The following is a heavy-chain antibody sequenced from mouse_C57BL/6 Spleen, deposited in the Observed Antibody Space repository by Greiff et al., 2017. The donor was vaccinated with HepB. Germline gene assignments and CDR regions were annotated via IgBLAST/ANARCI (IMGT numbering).Heavy chain of an antibody. CDR1: GFSLTSYG. D-gene: IGHD1-1*01. CDR2: IWSGGST. Sequence: VKLKESGPGLVQPSQSLSITCTVSGFSLTSYGVHWVRQSPGKGLEWLGVIWSGGSTDYNAAFISRLSISKDNSKSQVFFKMNSLQADDTAIYYCARTHGSSPYWYFDVWGTGTTVTVSS. J-gene: IGHJ1*03. V-gene: IGHV2-2*01. CDR3: ARTHGSSPYWYFDV.